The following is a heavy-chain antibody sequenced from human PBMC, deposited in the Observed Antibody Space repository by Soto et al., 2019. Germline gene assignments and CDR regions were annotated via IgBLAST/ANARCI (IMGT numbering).Heavy chain of an antibody. CDR3: SRAISSTWAKSWLDP. CDR2: ISGDSGET. Sequence: GLLLQSGGEVKKPGASVTVSCKASGYTFRSYGVSWVRQVPGKGLEWMGWISGDSGETTYAPSFRDRLTLTADASATTAYMELRNLRSEDTAVYYCSRAISSTWAKSWLDPWGQGTLITVSS. V-gene: IGHV1-18*04. J-gene: IGHJ5*02. CDR1: GYTFRSYG. D-gene: IGHD1-26*01.